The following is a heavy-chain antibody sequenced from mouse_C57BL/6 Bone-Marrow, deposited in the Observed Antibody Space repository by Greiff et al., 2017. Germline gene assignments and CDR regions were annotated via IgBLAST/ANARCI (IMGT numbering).Heavy chain of an antibody. CDR1: GFNITGDY. J-gene: IGHJ4*01. CDR2: IYPENGDT. CDR3: TSPALGNAMDN. V-gene: IGHV14-4*01. Sequence: EVQGVESGAELVRPGASVKLSCTASGFNITGDYMHWVKQRPEQGLEWIGWIYPENGDTEYASKFQGKATITADTSSNTAYLPLNSLTSEDAAVDNCTSPALGNAMDNWGQGTSVTVSA.